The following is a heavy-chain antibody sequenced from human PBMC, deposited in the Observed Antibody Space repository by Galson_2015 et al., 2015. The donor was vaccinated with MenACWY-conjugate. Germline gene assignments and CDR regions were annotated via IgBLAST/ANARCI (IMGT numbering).Heavy chain of an antibody. D-gene: IGHD7-27*01. CDR2: MNPKSGNT. Sequence: SVKVSCKASGYTFTFHDMSWVRQVAGQGLECLGWMNPKSGNTGYTQKFQGRVTMTRNNSITTTYLELSSLRSEDTSVYFCARLTGVRFYPWGQGTLVTVSS. CDR3: ARLTGVRFYP. V-gene: IGHV1-8*01. J-gene: IGHJ5*02. CDR1: GYTFTFHD.